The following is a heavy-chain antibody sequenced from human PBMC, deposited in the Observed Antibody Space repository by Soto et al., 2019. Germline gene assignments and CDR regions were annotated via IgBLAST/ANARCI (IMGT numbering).Heavy chain of an antibody. CDR2: IYYSGST. J-gene: IGHJ4*02. Sequence: SETLSLTCTVSGGSISSYYWSWIRQPPGKGLEWIGYIYYSGSTNYNPSLKSRVTISVDTSKNQFSLKLSSVTAADTAVYYCARAIPYYYDSSGYYYYFDYWGQGTLVTVSS. D-gene: IGHD3-22*01. CDR3: ARAIPYYYDSSGYYYYFDY. V-gene: IGHV4-59*08. CDR1: GGSISSYY.